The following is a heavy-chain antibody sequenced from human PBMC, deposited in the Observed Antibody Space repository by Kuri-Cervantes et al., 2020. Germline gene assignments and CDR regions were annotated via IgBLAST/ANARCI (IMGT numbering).Heavy chain of an antibody. CDR2: INHRGST. V-gene: IGHV4-34*01. D-gene: IGHD3-22*01. J-gene: IGHJ5*02. CDR1: GGSFSGYF. Sequence: GSLRLSCAVYGGSFSGYFWSWIRQPPGKGLEWIGEINHRGSTTYNASLKSRVTISLDTSKNQFSLKLSSVTAADTAVYYCARLATYYYDSSDFDPWGQGTLVTVSS. CDR3: ARLATYYYDSSDFDP.